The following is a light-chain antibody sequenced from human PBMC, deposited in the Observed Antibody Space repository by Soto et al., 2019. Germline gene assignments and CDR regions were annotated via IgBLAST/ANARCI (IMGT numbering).Light chain of an antibody. Sequence: IHMTQSPSSLSASVGDRVTITCRASQTSSIYLNWYQQKQGKDTTFLIYAASTLQSGVPSRFSGSGSGTDFTLTISSLQPEDFATYYCPQSYSTPKTFGQGTKVDIK. CDR1: QTSSIY. CDR3: PQSYSTPKT. V-gene: IGKV1-39*01. J-gene: IGKJ1*01. CDR2: AAS.